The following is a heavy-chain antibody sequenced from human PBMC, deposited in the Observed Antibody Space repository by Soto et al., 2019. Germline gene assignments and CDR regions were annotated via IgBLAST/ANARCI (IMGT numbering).Heavy chain of an antibody. Sequence: ASVKVSCKASGYTFTSYGISWVQQAPGQGLEWMGWISGYNGNTKYAQKLQGRVTMTTDTSTSTAYTELRSLRSDDTAVYFCARDRDIVVVPAAISNYDYGMDVWXQGTTVTVSS. V-gene: IGHV1-18*04. CDR2: ISGYNGNT. CDR1: GYTFTSYG. J-gene: IGHJ6*02. CDR3: ARDRDIVVVPAAISNYDYGMDV. D-gene: IGHD2-2*02.